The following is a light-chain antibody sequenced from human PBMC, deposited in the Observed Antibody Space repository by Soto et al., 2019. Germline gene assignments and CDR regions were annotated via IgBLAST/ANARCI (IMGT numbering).Light chain of an antibody. V-gene: IGLV1-40*01. CDR2: GNS. CDR1: SSNIGAGYD. Sequence: QSVLTQPPSVSGAPGQRVTISCTGSSSNIGAGYDVHWYQQLPGTAPKLLIYGNSNRPSAVPDRFSGSKSGTSASLAITGLQAEDEADYYCQSYDRSLSGYVVFGGGTKLTVL. J-gene: IGLJ2*01. CDR3: QSYDRSLSGYVV.